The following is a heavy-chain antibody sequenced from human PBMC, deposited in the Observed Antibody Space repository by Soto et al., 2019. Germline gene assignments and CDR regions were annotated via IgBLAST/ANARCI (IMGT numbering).Heavy chain of an antibody. V-gene: IGHV3-7*01. J-gene: IGHJ4*02. CDR2: IKQDGSEK. CDR1: GFTFSTYW. Sequence: GGSLRLSCAASGFTFSTYWMSWVRQAPGKGLEWVANIKQDGSEKYYVDSVKGRFTISRDNAKNSLYLQMNSLRAEDTAVYYCARDLAVNTPGVDYWGQGSLVTVSS. D-gene: IGHD4-17*01. CDR3: ARDLAVNTPGVDY.